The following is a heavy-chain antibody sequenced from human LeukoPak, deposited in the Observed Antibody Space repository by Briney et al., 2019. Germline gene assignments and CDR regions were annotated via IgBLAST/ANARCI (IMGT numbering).Heavy chain of an antibody. Sequence: ASVKVSCKASGGTFSSYAISWVRQAPGQGLEWMGGIIPIFGTANYAQKLQGRVTMTTDTSTSTAYMELRSLRSDDTAVYYCARVPVVAAGYWGQGTLVTVSS. CDR1: GGTFSSYA. V-gene: IGHV1-69*05. J-gene: IGHJ4*02. D-gene: IGHD2-15*01. CDR3: ARVPVVAAGY. CDR2: IIPIFGTA.